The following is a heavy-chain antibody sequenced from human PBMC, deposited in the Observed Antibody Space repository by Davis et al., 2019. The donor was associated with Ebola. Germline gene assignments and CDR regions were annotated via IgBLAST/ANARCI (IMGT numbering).Heavy chain of an antibody. CDR2: VHYDGSTT. CDR3: AKDVGYYAVDV. CDR1: GFSFSTYP. J-gene: IGHJ6*02. Sequence: GESLKISCAASGFSFSTYPMYWVRQAPGKGLEWVAFVHYDGSTTYYADSVKGRFTISRDNSKNSLYLQMNSLRTEDTAVYSCAKDVGYYAVDVWGPGTTVTVSS. V-gene: IGHV3-30*02.